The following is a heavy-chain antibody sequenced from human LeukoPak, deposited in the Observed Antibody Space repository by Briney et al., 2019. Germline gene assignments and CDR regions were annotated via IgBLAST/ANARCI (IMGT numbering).Heavy chain of an antibody. J-gene: IGHJ4*02. CDR2: IIPIFGTA. CDR1: GGTFSSYA. CDR3: ASRGSWFGERNPLDY. V-gene: IGHV1-69*13. Sequence: GASVKVSCKASGGTFSSYAISWVRQAPGQGLEWMGGIIPIFGTANYAQKFQGRVTITADESTSTAYMELSSLRSEDTAVYYCASRGSWFGERNPLDYWGQGTLVTVSS. D-gene: IGHD3-10*01.